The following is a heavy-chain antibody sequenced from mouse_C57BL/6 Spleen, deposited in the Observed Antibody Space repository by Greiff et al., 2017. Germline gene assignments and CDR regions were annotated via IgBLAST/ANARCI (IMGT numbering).Heavy chain of an antibody. V-gene: IGHV1-74*01. D-gene: IGHD1-1*01. Sequence: QVQLKQPGAELVKPGASVKVSCKASGYTFTSYWMHWVKQRPGQGLEWIGRIHPSDSDTNYNQKFKGKATLTVDKSSSTAYMQLSSLTSEDSAVYYCAIWDYGSSYAYAMDYWGQGTSVTVSS. J-gene: IGHJ4*01. CDR1: GYTFTSYW. CDR3: AIWDYGSSYAYAMDY. CDR2: IHPSDSDT.